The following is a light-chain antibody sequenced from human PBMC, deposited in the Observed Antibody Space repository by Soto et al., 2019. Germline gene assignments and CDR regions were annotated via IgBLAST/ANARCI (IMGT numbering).Light chain of an antibody. CDR2: GAY. CDR3: QQYGSSPHT. Sequence: EIVLTQSPGTLSLSPGERATLSCRASQSVSSSYLAWYQHKPGQAPRLLIYGAYSRATGIPDRFSGSGSGTDFTLTISRLEPEDFAVYYWQQYGSSPHTFGQGTKLEIK. CDR1: QSVSSSY. V-gene: IGKV3-20*01. J-gene: IGKJ2*01.